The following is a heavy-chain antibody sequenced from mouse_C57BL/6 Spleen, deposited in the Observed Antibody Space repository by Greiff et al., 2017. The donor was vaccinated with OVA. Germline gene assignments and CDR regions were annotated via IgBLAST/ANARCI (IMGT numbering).Heavy chain of an antibody. CDR3: ARSDYYGSSYGFAY. V-gene: IGHV1-39*01. D-gene: IGHD1-1*01. Sequence: EVKLQESGPELVKPGASVKISCKASGYSFTDYNMNWVKQSNGKSLEWIGVINPNYGTTSYNQKFKGKATLTVDQSSSTAYMQLNSLTSEDSAVYYCARSDYYGSSYGFAYWGQGTLVTVSA. J-gene: IGHJ3*01. CDR1: GYSFTDYN. CDR2: INPNYGTT.